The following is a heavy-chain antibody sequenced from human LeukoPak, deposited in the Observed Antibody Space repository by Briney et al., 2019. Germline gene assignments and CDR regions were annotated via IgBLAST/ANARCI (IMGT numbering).Heavy chain of an antibody. V-gene: IGHV3-23*01. D-gene: IGHD3-10*02. J-gene: IGHJ4*02. CDR1: GFTFGVYA. CDR2: FSGSGGSR. Sequence: GGSLRLFCTACGFTFGVYAMSWVRQSPGEGREWFTAFSGSGGSRYYADSVKGRFTISRDDSKNALYLQMNSLRAEDTAVYYCAKDWGLFGELLTDPRYYFDYWGQGTLVTVSS. CDR3: AKDWGLFGELLTDPRYYFDY.